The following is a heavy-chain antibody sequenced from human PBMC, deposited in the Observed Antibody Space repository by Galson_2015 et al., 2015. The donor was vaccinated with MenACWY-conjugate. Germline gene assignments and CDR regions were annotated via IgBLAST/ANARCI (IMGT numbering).Heavy chain of an antibody. CDR3: ARARSENCRTTNCLSLGAKFSYYYYMDV. CDR1: GFTVNTNY. Sequence: SLRLSCAASGFTVNTNYMTWVRQAPGKGLEWVSIIYSGGSTYYPDSVRGRFTISRDNSKNTLYLQMDSLRADDPAVYYCARARSENCRTTNCLSLGAKFSYYYYMDVWGKGTTVTVSS. V-gene: IGHV3-53*01. J-gene: IGHJ6*03. D-gene: IGHD2-2*01. CDR2: IYSGGST.